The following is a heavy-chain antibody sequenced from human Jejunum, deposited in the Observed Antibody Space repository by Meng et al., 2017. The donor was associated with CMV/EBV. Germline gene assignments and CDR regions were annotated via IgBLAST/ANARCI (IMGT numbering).Heavy chain of an antibody. D-gene: IGHD2-15*01. Sequence: QVQLVQSGAEVRKPGASVKVSCKASGYTFTSFGFSWVRQAPGQGLEWMGWINAYNGYANYAQKLQGRVTLTTDTSTSTAYMELRSLRSDDTAVYYCARDLCSGGSCYTGFDYWGQGTLVTVSS. V-gene: IGHV1-18*01. CDR3: ARDLCSGGSCYTGFDY. CDR1: GYTFTSFG. J-gene: IGHJ4*02. CDR2: INAYNGYA.